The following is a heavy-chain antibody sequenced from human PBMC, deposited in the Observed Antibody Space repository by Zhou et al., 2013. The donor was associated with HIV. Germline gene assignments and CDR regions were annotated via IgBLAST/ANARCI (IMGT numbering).Heavy chain of an antibody. Sequence: QVQLVQSGAEVKKPGSSVKVSCKASGGTFSSYAISWVRQAPGQGLEWMGGIIPIFGTANYAQKFQGRVTITTDESTSTAYMELSSLRSEDTAVYYCARSTNGVVVPAAAPFGYWGQGTLVTVSS. CDR1: GGTFSSYA. J-gene: IGHJ4*02. V-gene: IGHV1-69*05. CDR3: ARSTNGVVVPAAAPFGY. D-gene: IGHD2-2*01. CDR2: IIPIFGTA.